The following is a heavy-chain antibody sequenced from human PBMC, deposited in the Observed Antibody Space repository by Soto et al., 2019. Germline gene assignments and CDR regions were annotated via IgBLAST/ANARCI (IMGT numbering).Heavy chain of an antibody. D-gene: IGHD6-19*01. Sequence: QVQLVESGGGVVQPGRSLRLSCAASGFTFSSYGMHWVRQAPGKGLEWVAVISYDGSNKYYADSVKGRFTISRDNSKNTLYLQMNSLRAEDTAVYYVWSGYSSGWRDYWGQGTLVTGSS. V-gene: IGHV3-30*03. CDR3: WSGYSSGWRDY. CDR1: GFTFSSYG. J-gene: IGHJ4*02. CDR2: ISYDGSNK.